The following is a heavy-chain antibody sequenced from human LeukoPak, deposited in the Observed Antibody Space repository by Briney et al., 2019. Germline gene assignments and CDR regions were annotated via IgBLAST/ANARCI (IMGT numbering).Heavy chain of an antibody. CDR2: INPKSGDT. V-gene: IGHV1-2*02. CDR1: GYTFTGYY. J-gene: IGHJ4*02. CDR3: AREWDYYAF. Sequence: GASVNVSCKASGYTFTGYYMHWVRQAPGQGLEWMGWINPKSGDTRYAQKFQGRVTMTRDTSITTAYMDLSSLRSDDTAVYYCAREWDYYAFWGQGTLVTVSS.